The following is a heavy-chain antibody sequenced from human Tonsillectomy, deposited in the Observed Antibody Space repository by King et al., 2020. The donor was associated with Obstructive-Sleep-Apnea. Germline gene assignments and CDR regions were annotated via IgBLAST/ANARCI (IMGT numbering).Heavy chain of an antibody. Sequence: DVQLVESGGGLVQPGGSLRLSCAASGFTFSSYWMSWVRQAPGKGLEWVANIKQDGSEKYYVDSVKGRFTISRDNAKNSLYLQMNSLRAEDTAVYYWARAVVLVVIIYGRSYSGMDVLGQATTVTVSS. J-gene: IGHJ6*02. CDR1: GFTFSSYW. CDR2: IKQDGSEK. CDR3: ARAVVLVVIIYGRSYSGMDV. D-gene: IGHD3-10*01. V-gene: IGHV3-7*01.